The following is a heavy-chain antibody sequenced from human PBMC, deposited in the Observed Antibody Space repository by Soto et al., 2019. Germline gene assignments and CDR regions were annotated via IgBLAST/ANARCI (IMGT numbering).Heavy chain of an antibody. CDR3: AGSGVPADHLYYYYGMDV. CDR1: GYTFTSYG. V-gene: IGHV1-18*01. J-gene: IGHJ6*02. Sequence: ASVKVSCKASGYTFTSYGISWVRQAPGQGLEWMGWISAYNGNTNYAQKLQGRVTMTTDTSTSTAYMELRSLRSDDTAVYYCAGSGVPADHLYYYYGMDVWGQGTTVTVSS. CDR2: ISAYNGNT. D-gene: IGHD2-2*01.